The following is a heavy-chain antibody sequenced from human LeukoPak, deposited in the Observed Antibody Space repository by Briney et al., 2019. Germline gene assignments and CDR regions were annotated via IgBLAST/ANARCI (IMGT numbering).Heavy chain of an antibody. V-gene: IGHV3-30*18. Sequence: PGGSLRLSCAASGFTFSSYGMHWVRQAPGKGLEWVAVISYDGSNKYYADSVKGRFTISRDNSKNTLYLQMNSLRAEDTAVYYCAKDQVISGGDGGWFDPWGQGTLVTVSS. CDR1: GFTFSSYG. CDR2: ISYDGSNK. D-gene: IGHD4-17*01. J-gene: IGHJ5*02. CDR3: AKDQVISGGDGGWFDP.